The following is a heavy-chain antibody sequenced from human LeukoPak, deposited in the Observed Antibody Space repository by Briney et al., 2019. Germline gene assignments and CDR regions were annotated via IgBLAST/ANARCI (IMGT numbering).Heavy chain of an antibody. Sequence: PGGSLRLSCAASGFTFSSYEMNWVRQAPGKGLEWVSCISSSGSTIYYADSVKGRFTISRDNAKNSLYLQMNSLRAEDTAVYYCARDLFRKGAFDIWGQGTMVTVSS. D-gene: IGHD2-21*01. CDR1: GFTFSSYE. V-gene: IGHV3-48*03. CDR3: ARDLFRKGAFDI. CDR2: ISSSGSTI. J-gene: IGHJ3*02.